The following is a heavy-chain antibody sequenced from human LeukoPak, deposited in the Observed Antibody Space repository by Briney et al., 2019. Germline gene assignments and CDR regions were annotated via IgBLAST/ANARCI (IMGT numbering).Heavy chain of an antibody. CDR2: INPNSGGT. D-gene: IGHD2-2*02. CDR3: ARVMGYCSSTSCYKWNDY. V-gene: IGHV1-2*02. CDR1: GYTLTELS. Sequence: ASVKVSCKVSGYTLTELSMHWVRQAPGQGLEWMGWINPNSGGTNYAQKFQGRVTMTRDTSISTAYMELSRLRSDDTAVYYCARVMGYCSSTSCYKWNDYWGQGTLVTVSS. J-gene: IGHJ4*02.